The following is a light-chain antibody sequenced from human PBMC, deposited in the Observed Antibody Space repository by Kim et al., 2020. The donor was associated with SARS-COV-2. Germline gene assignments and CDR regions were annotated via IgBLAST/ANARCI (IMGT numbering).Light chain of an antibody. Sequence: GYPGQTASITCSGDKVGDKYACWYQQKPGQSPVLVIYQDSKRPSGIPERFSGSNSGSTATLTISGTQAMDEADYYCQAWDSSTAVFGGGTQLTVL. J-gene: IGLJ2*01. CDR2: QDS. CDR3: QAWDSSTAV. CDR1: KVGDKY. V-gene: IGLV3-1*01.